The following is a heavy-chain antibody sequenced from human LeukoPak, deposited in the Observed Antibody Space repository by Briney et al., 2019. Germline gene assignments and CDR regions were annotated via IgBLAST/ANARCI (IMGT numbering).Heavy chain of an antibody. CDR3: ARVDTAMLTISVNYYYHMDV. D-gene: IGHD5-18*01. V-gene: IGHV1-18*01. CDR1: GYTFTSYG. J-gene: IGHJ6*03. Sequence: GASVKVSCKASGYTFTSYGISWVRQAPGQGLEWMGWISAYNGNTNYAQKLQGRVTMTTDTSTSTAYMELRSLRSDDTAVYYCARVDTAMLTISVNYYYHMDVWGKGTTVTVSS. CDR2: ISAYNGNT.